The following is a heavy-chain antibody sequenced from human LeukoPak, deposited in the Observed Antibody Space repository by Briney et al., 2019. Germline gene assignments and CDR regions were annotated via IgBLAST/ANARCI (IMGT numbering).Heavy chain of an antibody. V-gene: IGHV4-34*01. J-gene: IGHJ3*02. D-gene: IGHD6-13*01. CDR1: GGSFSGYY. Sequence: SETLSLTCDVFGGSFSGYYWNWLRQPPGKGLEWIGEINHNGGAKYNPSLDSRVTISVDTSKNQFSLKLSSVTAADTAVYYCARGIAAAGRDAFDIWGQGTMVTVSS. CDR3: ARGIAAAGRDAFDI. CDR2: INHNGGA.